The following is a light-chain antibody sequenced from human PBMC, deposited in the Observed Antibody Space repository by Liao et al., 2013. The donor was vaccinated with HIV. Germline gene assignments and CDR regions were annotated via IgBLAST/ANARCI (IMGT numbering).Light chain of an antibody. J-gene: IGLJ2*01. Sequence: SYELTQPPSVSVAPRQTARITCSGDALPKQYGYWYQQKPGQSPVLVIYQDTKRPSGIPARFSGSNSGNTATLTISGTQALDEADYFCQAWDSRADVVFGGGTKLTVL. CDR1: ALPKQY. V-gene: IGLV3-1*01. CDR3: QAWDSRADVV. CDR2: QDT.